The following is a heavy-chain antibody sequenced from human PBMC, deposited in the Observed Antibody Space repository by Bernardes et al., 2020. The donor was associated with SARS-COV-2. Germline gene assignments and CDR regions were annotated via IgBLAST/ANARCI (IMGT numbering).Heavy chain of an antibody. CDR2: IYYTGNT. CDR3: AVLGRQRNYDVLTGQMD. J-gene: IGHJ4*02. CDR1: GGSISSRNYF. V-gene: IGHV4-39*01. D-gene: IGHD3-9*01. Sequence: SETLSLTCTVSGGSISSRNYFWGWLCQPPGQGLDWIVTIYYTGNTYYNPSLKSRVTIFVDTSKSQFSLRLSAATAADTAVYYCAVLGRQRNYDVLTGQMDWGQGSLVTVSS.